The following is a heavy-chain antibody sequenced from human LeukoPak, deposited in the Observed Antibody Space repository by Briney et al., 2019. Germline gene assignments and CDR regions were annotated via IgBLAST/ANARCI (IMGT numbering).Heavy chain of an antibody. Sequence: PSETLSLTCAVYGGSFSGYYWSWIRQPPGKGLEWIGEINHSGSTNYNPSLKSRVTISVDTSKNQFSLKLSSVTAADTAVYYCARAGITIFGVVIAGNRPRYYGMDVWGQGTTVTVSS. CDR1: GGSFSGYY. CDR3: ARAGITIFGVVIAGNRPRYYGMDV. CDR2: INHSGST. J-gene: IGHJ6*02. V-gene: IGHV4-34*01. D-gene: IGHD3-3*01.